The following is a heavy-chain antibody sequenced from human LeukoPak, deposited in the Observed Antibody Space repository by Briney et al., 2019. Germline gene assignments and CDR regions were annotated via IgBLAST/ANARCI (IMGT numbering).Heavy chain of an antibody. D-gene: IGHD4/OR15-4a*01. CDR1: GFTFSAYA. Sequence: GGSLRLSCTGSGFTFSAYAMHWVRQAPGKGLEWVAVISSDENSRFYVDSVKGRFTISRDNSKNTLYLQMNSLRPEHTPVYYCTKPVSAMTMNYFDYWGQGTLVTVSP. V-gene: IGHV3-30*18. J-gene: IGHJ4*02. CDR2: ISSDENSR. CDR3: TKPVSAMTMNYFDY.